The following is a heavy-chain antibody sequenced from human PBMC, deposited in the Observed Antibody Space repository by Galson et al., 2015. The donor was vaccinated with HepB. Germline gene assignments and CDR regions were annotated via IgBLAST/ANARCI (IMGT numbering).Heavy chain of an antibody. CDR3: VRNLDAFDV. V-gene: IGHV3-23*01. CDR1: GFTFSSHA. J-gene: IGHJ3*01. Sequence: SLRLSCAASGFTFSSHAMSWVRQAPGKGLEWVSAIRGSGVDTYFADSVKGRFSISRDNSNNTVYLQMNSPRVEDTAVYYCVRNLDAFDVWGQGTVVIVSP. CDR2: IRGSGVDT.